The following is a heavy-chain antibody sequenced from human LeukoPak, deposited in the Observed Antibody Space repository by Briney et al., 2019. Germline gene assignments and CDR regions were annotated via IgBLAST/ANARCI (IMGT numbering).Heavy chain of an antibody. V-gene: IGHV3-21*04. CDR1: GFTFSSYS. CDR3: ARYYYDSSGYYYFDY. Sequence: GGSLRLSCAVSGFTFSSYSMNWVRQAPGKGLEWLSSISSSSSYISYADSVKGRFTISRDNAKNSLYLQMNSLRAEGTAVYYCARYYYDSSGYYYFDYWGQGTLVTVSS. J-gene: IGHJ4*02. D-gene: IGHD3-22*01. CDR2: ISSSSSYI.